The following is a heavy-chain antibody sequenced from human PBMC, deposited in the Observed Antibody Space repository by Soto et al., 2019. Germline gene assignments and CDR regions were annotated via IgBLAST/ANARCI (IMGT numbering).Heavy chain of an antibody. V-gene: IGHV3-21*01. CDR2: ISSSNSYI. D-gene: IGHD4-4*01. CDR3: AKVSFRLDYSYYYYMDV. CDR1: GFTFSGYS. J-gene: IGHJ6*03. Sequence: PGGSLRLSCAASGFTFSGYSMSWVRQAPGKGLEWVSSISSSNSYIYYADSVKGRFTISRDNSKSTLYLQMNSLRAEDTAVYYCAKVSFRLDYSYYYYMDVWGKGTTVTVSS.